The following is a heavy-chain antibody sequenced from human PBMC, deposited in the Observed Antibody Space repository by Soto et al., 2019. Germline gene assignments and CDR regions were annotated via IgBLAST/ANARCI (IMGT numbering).Heavy chain of an antibody. Sequence: ASVKVSCKASGYTFTSYGISWLRQSPGQGLEWMGWISAYNGNTNYAQKLQGRVTMTTDTSTSTAYMELRSLRSDDTAVYYCARDGYYGDSYAFDIWGQGTMVTVSS. CDR1: GYTFTSYG. J-gene: IGHJ3*02. D-gene: IGHD4-17*01. CDR2: ISAYNGNT. V-gene: IGHV1-18*01. CDR3: ARDGYYGDSYAFDI.